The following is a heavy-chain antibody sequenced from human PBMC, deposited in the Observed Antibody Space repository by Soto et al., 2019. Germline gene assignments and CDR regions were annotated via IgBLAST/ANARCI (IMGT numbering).Heavy chain of an antibody. J-gene: IGHJ4*02. V-gene: IGHV3-30-3*01. CDR1: GFTFSSNA. D-gene: IGHD3-22*01. CDR3: ARDRVVAVIGEVDY. CDR2: ISYTGSNK. Sequence: QVQLVESGGGVVQPGRSLRLSCAASGFTFSSNAMHWVRQAPGKGLEWVAVISYTGSNKYYADSVKGRFTISRDNSKNTMYLQRNGLRAEYDTAVYYCARDRVVAVIGEVDYWGQGTLVTVSS.